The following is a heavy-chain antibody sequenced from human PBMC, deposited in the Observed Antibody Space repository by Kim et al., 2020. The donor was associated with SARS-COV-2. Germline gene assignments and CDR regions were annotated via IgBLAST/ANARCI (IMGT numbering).Heavy chain of an antibody. J-gene: IGHJ4*02. CDR2: IDPSDSYT. D-gene: IGHD1-26*01. V-gene: IGHV5-10-1*01. CDR1: GYSFTNYW. CDR3: ARQSRRGWGVRRYYDFDF. Sequence: GESLKISCKGSGYSFTNYWISWVRQMPGKGLEWLGRIDPSDSYTSYSPSFQGHVTISADKSISTVYLQWSSLKASDTAMYYCARQSRRGWGVRRYYDFDFWGQGTLVTVSS.